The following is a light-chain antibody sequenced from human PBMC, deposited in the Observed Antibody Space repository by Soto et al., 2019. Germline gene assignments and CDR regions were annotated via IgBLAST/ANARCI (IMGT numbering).Light chain of an antibody. J-gene: IGKJ1*01. CDR3: QQYYSSPPT. Sequence: DIVLTQSPASLALSQGEGAAINCRSSHNIFDSSDNKNYLSWYQQRRGQPPKXXCYWASTRESGAPDRFSGSGSGTHFTLTITSLQAEDVEVYYCQQYYSSPPTFGQGTKVDIK. CDR1: HNIFDSSDNKNY. CDR2: WAS. V-gene: IGKV4-1*01.